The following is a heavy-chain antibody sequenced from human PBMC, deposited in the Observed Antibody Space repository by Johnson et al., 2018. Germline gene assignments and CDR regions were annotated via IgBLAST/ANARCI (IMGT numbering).Heavy chain of an antibody. J-gene: IGHJ6*03. Sequence: QVQLVESGGGVVQPGRSLRLSCAASGFTFSSYGMHWVRQAPGKGLEWVAVISYDGSNKYYADSVKGRFTISRDNSKNTLYLQMNSLRAEDTAVYYCAKDQEWGMSPYWGYYYMDVWGKGTTVTVSS. V-gene: IGHV3-30*18. CDR2: ISYDGSNK. CDR3: AKDQEWGMSPYWGYYYMDV. D-gene: IGHD3-16*01. CDR1: GFTFSSYG.